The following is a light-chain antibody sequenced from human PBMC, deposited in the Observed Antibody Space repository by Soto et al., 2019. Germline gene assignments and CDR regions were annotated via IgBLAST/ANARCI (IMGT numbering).Light chain of an antibody. CDR1: SSDVGGYNY. J-gene: IGLJ2*01. V-gene: IGLV2-14*01. Sequence: QSVLTQPASVSGSPGQSITISCTGTSSDVGGYNYVSWYQQHPGKAPKLMIYEVSNRPSGVSNRFSGSKSGNTASLTISGLQAEDKADYYCSSYTSSSTLVVFGGGTQLTVL. CDR2: EVS. CDR3: SSYTSSSTLVV.